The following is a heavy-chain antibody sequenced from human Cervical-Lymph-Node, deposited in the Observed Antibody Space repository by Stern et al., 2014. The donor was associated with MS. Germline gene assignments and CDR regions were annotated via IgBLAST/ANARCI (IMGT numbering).Heavy chain of an antibody. Sequence: QLVPSGVEVKKPGASVKVSCKASGYTFSNYGISWVRQAPGQGLEWMGRINVDDGNTNYAQNLQGRVSMTTDTSTTTAYMELRSLRSDDTAVYYCARDLFFEWLPDYYYAMDVWGQGTTVTVSS. D-gene: IGHD3-3*01. CDR2: INVDDGNT. V-gene: IGHV1-18*04. CDR1: GYTFSNYG. CDR3: ARDLFFEWLPDYYYAMDV. J-gene: IGHJ6*02.